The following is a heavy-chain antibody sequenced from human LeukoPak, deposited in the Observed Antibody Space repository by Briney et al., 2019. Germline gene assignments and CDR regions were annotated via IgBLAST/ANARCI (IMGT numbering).Heavy chain of an antibody. J-gene: IGHJ3*02. CDR3: ARQTVRIAFDI. Sequence: ASVKVSCKASGYTFTSYYMHWVRQAPGQGLEWMGIINPSGGSTSYAQKFQGRVTMTRDMSTSTVYMELSSLRSEDTAVYYCARQTVRIAFDIWGQGTMVTVSS. V-gene: IGHV1-46*01. D-gene: IGHD2/OR15-2a*01. CDR1: GYTFTSYY. CDR2: INPSGGST.